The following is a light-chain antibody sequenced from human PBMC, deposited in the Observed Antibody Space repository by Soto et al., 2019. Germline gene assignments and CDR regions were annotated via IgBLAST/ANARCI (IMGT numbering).Light chain of an antibody. J-gene: IGKJ3*01. CDR3: QQFSTSLLFT. CDR2: DVS. Sequence: IVLTQSPGTLSLSPGERATLSCTTSQTVSSRYLAWYQQKPGQAPRLLIYDVSSRATGIPDRFSGSGSGTDFTLTISRLEPEDSAVYYCQQFSTSLLFTFGPGTKVEIK. CDR1: QTVSSRY. V-gene: IGKV3-20*01.